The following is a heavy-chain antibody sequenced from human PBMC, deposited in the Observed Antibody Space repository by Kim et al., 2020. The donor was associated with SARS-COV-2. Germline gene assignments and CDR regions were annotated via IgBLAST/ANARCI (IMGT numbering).Heavy chain of an antibody. CDR1: GGSISSSSYY. CDR2: IYYSGST. D-gene: IGHD6-19*01. V-gene: IGHV4-39*01. Sequence: SETLSLTCTVSGGSISSSSYYWGWIRQPPGKGLEWIGSIYYSGSTYYNPSLKSRVTISVDTSKNQFSLKLSSVTAADTAVYYCASPLLHSSGWSSNRAFDIWGQGTMVTVSS. J-gene: IGHJ3*02. CDR3: ASPLLHSSGWSSNRAFDI.